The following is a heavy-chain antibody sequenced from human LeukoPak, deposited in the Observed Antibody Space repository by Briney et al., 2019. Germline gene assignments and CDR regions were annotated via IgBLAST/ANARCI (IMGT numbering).Heavy chain of an antibody. CDR2: IYSGGST. Sequence: GSLRLSCAASGFTFSSYAMSWVRQAPGKGLEWVSVIYSGGSTYYADSVKGRFTISRDNSKNTLYLQMNSLRAEDTAVYYCARDMVDWGQGTLVTVSS. D-gene: IGHD2-15*01. CDR3: ARDMVD. J-gene: IGHJ4*02. CDR1: GFTFSSYA. V-gene: IGHV3-66*01.